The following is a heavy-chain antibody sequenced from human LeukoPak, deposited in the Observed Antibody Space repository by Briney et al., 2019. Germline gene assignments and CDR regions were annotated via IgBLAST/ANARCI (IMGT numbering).Heavy chain of an antibody. CDR2: MYPGGST. V-gene: IGHV3-53*01. D-gene: IGHD2-2*01. J-gene: IGHJ4*02. Sequence: GGSLRLSCAASGLTVSSNYMSWVRQAPGKGLEWVSVMYPGGSTYYADSVKGRFTISRDNSKNTVFLRMSSLRAEDTAIYFCAACPHGSDYSHHWGQGTPVTISS. CDR1: GLTVSSNY. CDR3: AACPHGSDYSHH.